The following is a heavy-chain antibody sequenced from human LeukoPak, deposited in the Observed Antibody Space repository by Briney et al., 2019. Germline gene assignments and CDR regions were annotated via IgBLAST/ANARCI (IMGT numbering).Heavy chain of an antibody. V-gene: IGHV3-21*01. CDR3: ARDESPRSGTTWYDGFDI. CDR1: GFTFNTYT. CDR2: ISSSSTYI. Sequence: TGGSLRLSCAASGFTFNTYTIGWVRQATGKGLEWVASISSSSTYIYYADSVKGRFTISRDNAKNSLYLEMNSLRAEDTAVYYCARDESPRSGTTWYDGFDIWGQGTMVTVSS. J-gene: IGHJ3*02. D-gene: IGHD2-2*01.